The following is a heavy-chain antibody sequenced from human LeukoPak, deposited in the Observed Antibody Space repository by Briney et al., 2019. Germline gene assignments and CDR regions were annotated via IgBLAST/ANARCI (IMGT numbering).Heavy chain of an antibody. D-gene: IGHD5-18*01. V-gene: IGHV4-39*01. J-gene: IGHJ4*02. CDR3: ARHDGYSYGFDY. CDR2: IYYSGST. CDR1: GGSISGSSYY. Sequence: SETLSLTCTVSGGSISGSSYYWGWIRQPPGKGLEWIGSIYYSGSTYYNPSLKSRVTISVDTSKNQFSLKLSSVTAADTAVYYCARHDGYSYGFDYWGQGTLVTVSS.